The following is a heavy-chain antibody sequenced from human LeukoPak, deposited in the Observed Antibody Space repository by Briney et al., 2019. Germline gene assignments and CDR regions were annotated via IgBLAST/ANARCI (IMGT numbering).Heavy chain of an antibody. J-gene: IGHJ4*02. CDR1: GFTFSSYA. CDR2: ISSSGNT. D-gene: IGHD3-3*01. CDR3: ARLGAGPTYYDFWSGYSSFYFDY. V-gene: IGHV4-59*04. Sequence: PGGSLRLSCAASGFTFSSYAMSWVRQPPGKGLEWIGGISSSGNTYYNPSLKSRITIFIDTSKNHFSLKLSSVSAADTAVYYCARLGAGPTYYDFWSGYSSFYFDYWGQGTLVTVSS.